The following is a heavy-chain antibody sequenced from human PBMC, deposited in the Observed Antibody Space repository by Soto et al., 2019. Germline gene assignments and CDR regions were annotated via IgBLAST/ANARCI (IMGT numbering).Heavy chain of an antibody. D-gene: IGHD2-15*01. CDR2: IHPSGVTT. CDR1: GYTFTDYY. J-gene: IGHJ4*02. V-gene: IGHV1-46*01. Sequence: QVQLVQSGAEVKKPGASVKVSCQASGYTFTDYYVHWVRHAPGQGPEWMGIIHPSGVTTRYAQKFQGRLTLTRDTSTSTVYMELSSLRSEDTAVYYCARGACSGGSCYSSDYWGQGTLVTVSS. CDR3: ARGACSGGSCYSSDY.